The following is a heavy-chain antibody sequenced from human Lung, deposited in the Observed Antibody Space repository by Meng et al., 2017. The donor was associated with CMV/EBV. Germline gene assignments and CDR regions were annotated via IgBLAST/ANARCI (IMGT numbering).Heavy chain of an antibody. J-gene: IGHJ5*02. CDR2: ISTNTGTP. CDR3: ARGGNFDP. CDR1: GYTFSNYT. Sequence: VMLGQSGSDWKKLGASWKFSCKASGYTFSNYTINWVRQAHGRGLEWMGWISTNTGTPTYTQGFTGRFVFSLDTSVSTAYLQISSLKAEDTAVYYCARGGNFDPWGQGTLVTVSS. D-gene: IGHD2/OR15-2a*01. V-gene: IGHV7-4-1*02.